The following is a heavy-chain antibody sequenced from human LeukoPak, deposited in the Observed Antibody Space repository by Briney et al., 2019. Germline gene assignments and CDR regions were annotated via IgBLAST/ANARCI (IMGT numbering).Heavy chain of an antibody. J-gene: IGHJ6*03. V-gene: IGHV1-69*06. D-gene: IGHD5-18*01. CDR1: GGTFSSYA. CDR2: IIPIFGTA. Sequence: ASVKVSCKASGGTFSSYAISWVRQAPGQGLEWMGGIIPIFGTANYAQKFQGRVTITADKSTSTAYMELSSLRSEDTAVYYCARGFFVPDTGYYYYMDVWGKGTTVTVSS. CDR3: ARGFFVPDTGYYYYMDV.